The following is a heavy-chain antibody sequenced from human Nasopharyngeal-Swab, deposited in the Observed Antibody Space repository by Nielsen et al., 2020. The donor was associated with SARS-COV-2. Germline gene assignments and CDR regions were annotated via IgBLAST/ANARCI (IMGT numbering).Heavy chain of an antibody. J-gene: IGHJ3*02. V-gene: IGHV1-18*01. D-gene: IGHD6-13*01. CDR1: GYTFTNYG. CDR3: ARDPEAAAGMGGQEGAFDI. Sequence: ASVKVSCKASGYTFTNYGISWVRQAPGQGLEWMGWITTYFDNTVYAPKFQGRVTMTTDTSTSTVYMQLGSLRSDDTAVYYCARDPEAAAGMGGQEGAFDIWGQGTMVTVSS. CDR2: ITTYFDNT.